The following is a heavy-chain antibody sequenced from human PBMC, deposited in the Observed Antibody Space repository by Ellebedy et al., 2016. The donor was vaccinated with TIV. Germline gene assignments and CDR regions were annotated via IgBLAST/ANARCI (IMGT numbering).Heavy chain of an antibody. Sequence: GESLKISCKGSGYSFTSHWIACVRQMPGKGLECMGSIYPGDSDTRYSPSLQGQVTISADKSISTASLQWSSLKASDTAMYYCARRESNYDFWSGYSYWFDPWGQGTLVTVSA. CDR1: GYSFTSHW. CDR3: ARRESNYDFWSGYSYWFDP. D-gene: IGHD3-3*01. J-gene: IGHJ5*02. V-gene: IGHV5-51*01. CDR2: IYPGDSDT.